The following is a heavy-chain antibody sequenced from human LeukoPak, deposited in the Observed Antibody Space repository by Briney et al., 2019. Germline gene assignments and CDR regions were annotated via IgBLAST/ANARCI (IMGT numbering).Heavy chain of an antibody. D-gene: IGHD2-15*01. V-gene: IGHV4-4*02. CDR1: GGSISSSNW. CDR2: IYYSGST. CDR3: ARLYCSGGSCYGAFDI. Sequence: SGTLSLTCAVSGGSISSSNWWSWVRQPPGKGLEWIGYIYYSGSTNYNPSLKSRVTISVDTSKNQFSLKLSSVTAADTAVYYCARLYCSGGSCYGAFDIWGQGTMVTVSS. J-gene: IGHJ3*02.